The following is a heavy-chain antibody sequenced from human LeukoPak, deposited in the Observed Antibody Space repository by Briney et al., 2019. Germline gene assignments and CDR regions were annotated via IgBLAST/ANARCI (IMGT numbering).Heavy chain of an antibody. Sequence: GGSLRLSCAASGFTFSSYSMNWVRQAPGKGLEWVAVISYDGSNKDYADSVKGRFTFSRDNSQNTLYLQMNSLRAEDTAVFYCARGRYCSGGSCYPAGYYGMDVWGQGTTVTVSS. V-gene: IGHV3-30*03. CDR1: GFTFSSYS. CDR2: ISYDGSNK. J-gene: IGHJ6*02. CDR3: ARGRYCSGGSCYPAGYYGMDV. D-gene: IGHD2-15*01.